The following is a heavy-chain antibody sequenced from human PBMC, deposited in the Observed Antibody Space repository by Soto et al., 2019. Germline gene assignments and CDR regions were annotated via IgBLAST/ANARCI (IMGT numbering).Heavy chain of an antibody. CDR2: IIPILGIA. V-gene: IGHV1-69*02. CDR3: AGDGGGVVVPAADWYFDL. CDR1: GGTFSSYT. Sequence: QVQLVQSGAEVKKPGSSVKVSCKASGGTFSSYTISWVRQAPGQGLEWMGRIIPILGIANYAQKFQGRVTITAEKSTNTAYMEVGSLRSEDTAVYYCAGDGGGVVVPAADWYFDLWGRGTLVTVSS. D-gene: IGHD2-2*01. J-gene: IGHJ2*01.